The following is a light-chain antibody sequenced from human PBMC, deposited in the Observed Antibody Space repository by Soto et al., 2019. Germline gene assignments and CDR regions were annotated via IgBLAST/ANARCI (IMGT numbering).Light chain of an antibody. CDR1: QSVSSN. CDR2: GAS. CDR3: QQYNKWPPIT. J-gene: IGKJ5*01. Sequence: EIVMTQSPATLSVSPGERATLSCRASQSVSSNLAWYQQKPGQAPRLLISGASTRATGIPARFSGSGSGTEFTLTISSLQSEDFAVYYCQQYNKWPPITVGQGTRLEIK. V-gene: IGKV3-15*01.